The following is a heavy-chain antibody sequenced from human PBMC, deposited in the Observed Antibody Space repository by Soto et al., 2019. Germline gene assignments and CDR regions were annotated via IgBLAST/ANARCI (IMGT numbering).Heavy chain of an antibody. CDR3: ASYYHPDYDIFTVYDY. V-gene: IGHV3-48*02. D-gene: IGHD3-9*01. J-gene: IGHJ4*02. CDR1: GFTFSSYS. CDR2: ISSSSTI. Sequence: GGSLRLSCAASGFTFSSYSMNWVRQAPGKGLEWVSYISSSSTIYYADSVKGRFNISRDNAKNTRYLQMNSLRDEDTAVYYGASYYHPDYDIFTVYDYWGQGTLVTVSS.